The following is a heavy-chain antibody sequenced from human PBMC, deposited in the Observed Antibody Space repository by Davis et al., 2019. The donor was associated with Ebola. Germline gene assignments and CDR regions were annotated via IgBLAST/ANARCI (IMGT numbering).Heavy chain of an antibody. CDR2: ISAYNGNT. CDR1: GYTFTSYG. CDR3: ARDLRFLEWLLYDY. D-gene: IGHD3-3*01. J-gene: IGHJ4*02. V-gene: IGHV1-18*01. Sequence: ASVKVSCKASGYTFTSYGISWVRHAPGQGLEWMGWISAYNGNTNYAQKLQGRVTMTTDTSTSTAYMELRSLRSDDTAVYYCARDLRFLEWLLYDYWGQGTLVTVSS.